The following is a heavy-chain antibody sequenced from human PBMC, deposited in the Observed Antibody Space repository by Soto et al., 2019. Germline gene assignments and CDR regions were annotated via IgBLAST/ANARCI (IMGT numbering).Heavy chain of an antibody. CDR1: GFTFSNAC. J-gene: IGHJ6*02. D-gene: IGHD5-18*01. CDR3: TTARIQLWSGRAYYGMDV. V-gene: IGHV3-15*01. Sequence: PGGSLRLSCAASGFTFSNACMSWVLQAPGKGLEWVGRIKSKTDGGTTDYAAPVKGRFTISRDDSKNTLYLQMNSLKTEDTAVYYCTTARIQLWSGRAYYGMDVWGQGTTVTVSS. CDR2: IKSKTDGGTT.